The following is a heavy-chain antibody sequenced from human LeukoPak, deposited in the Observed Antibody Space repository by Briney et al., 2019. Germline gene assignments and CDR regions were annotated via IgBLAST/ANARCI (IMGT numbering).Heavy chain of an antibody. CDR3: ARDQGYSYGYWNYYYGMDV. D-gene: IGHD5-18*01. J-gene: IGHJ6*02. CDR2: ISTYNGNT. V-gene: IGHV1-18*01. CDR1: GYTFTSYG. Sequence: ASVKVSCKASGYTFTSYGISWVRQAPGQGLEWMGWISTYNGNTNYAQKLQGRVTMTTDTSTSTAYMELRSLRSDGTAVYYCARDQGYSYGYWNYYYGMDVWGQGTTVTVSS.